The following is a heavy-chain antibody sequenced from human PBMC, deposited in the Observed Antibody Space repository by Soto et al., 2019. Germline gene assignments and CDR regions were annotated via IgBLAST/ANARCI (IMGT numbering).Heavy chain of an antibody. CDR1: GYNFAGYW. CDR3: ARGGVSTRTFDY. J-gene: IGHJ4*02. D-gene: IGHD3-3*01. Sequence: PGESLKISCKGSGYNFAGYWIAWVRQMPGKGLELMGIIYPGDSDTRYRPSFQGQVTISADKSISSAYLQWSSLRASDTAMYYCARGGVSTRTFDYWGQGTPVTV. CDR2: IYPGDSDT. V-gene: IGHV5-51*01.